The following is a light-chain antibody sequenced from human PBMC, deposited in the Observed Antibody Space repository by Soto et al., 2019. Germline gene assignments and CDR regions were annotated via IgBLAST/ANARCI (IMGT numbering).Light chain of an antibody. CDR3: QQRSNWPIT. CDR1: QSVDSN. CDR2: GAS. V-gene: IGKV3-11*01. Sequence: IQVTQSPATLSVSPGERAALSCRASQSVDSNLAWYQQKPGQAPRLLIYGASTRATGIPARFSGSGSGTDFTLTISSLEPEDFAVYYCQQRSNWPITFGQRTRLEIK. J-gene: IGKJ5*01.